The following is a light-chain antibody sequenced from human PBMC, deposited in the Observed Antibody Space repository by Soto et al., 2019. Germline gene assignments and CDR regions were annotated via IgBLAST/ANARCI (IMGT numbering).Light chain of an antibody. V-gene: IGKV3-20*01. CDR3: QLYGSYMFT. Sequence: EVVLTQSPGTLSLSPGERATLSCRTSQSVNSNFLSWFQQKPGQPPRLLLYGASRRAAGTPDRFSGSGSATDFTLIISRLEPEESAVYHCQLYGSYMFTFGQGTKLEI. CDR2: GAS. CDR1: QSVNSNF. J-gene: IGKJ2*01.